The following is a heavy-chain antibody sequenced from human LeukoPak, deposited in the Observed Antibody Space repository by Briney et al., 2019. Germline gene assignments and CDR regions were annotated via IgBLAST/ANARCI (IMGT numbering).Heavy chain of an antibody. V-gene: IGHV1-58*02. CDR2: IVVGSGNT. J-gene: IGHJ6*04. D-gene: IGHD6-19*01. CDR1: GFTFTSSA. CDR3: AAGRRGFRTVAGMMDV. Sequence: SVKVSCKASGFTFTSSAMQWVRQARGQRLEWIGWIVVGSGNTNYAQKFQERVTITRDMSTSTAYMELSSLRSEDTAVYYCAAGRRGFRTVAGMMDVWGKGTTVTVSS.